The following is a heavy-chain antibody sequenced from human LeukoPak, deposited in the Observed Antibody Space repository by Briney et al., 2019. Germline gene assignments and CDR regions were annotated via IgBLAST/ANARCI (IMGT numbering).Heavy chain of an antibody. V-gene: IGHV1-18*01. CDR1: GYTFTSYG. CDR2: ISANNGKT. CDR3: ATINYYGSGSYLYYYYYVDV. J-gene: IGHJ6*03. D-gene: IGHD3-10*01. Sequence: GASVKVSCKASGYTFTSYGISWVRQAPGQGLEWIGWISANNGKTKYAHNLQGRVTMTEDTSTDTAYMELSSLRSEDTAVYYCATINYYGSGSYLYYYYYVDVWGKGTTVTVSS.